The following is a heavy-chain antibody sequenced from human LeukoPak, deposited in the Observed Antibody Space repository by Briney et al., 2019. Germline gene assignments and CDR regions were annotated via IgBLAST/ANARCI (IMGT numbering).Heavy chain of an antibody. Sequence: ASVKVSCKASGYTFSTYGISWLRQAPGQGLEWMGWISASNGNTNYAQKFQGRVTMTTDTSTSTLYMEVRSLRSDDTAVYYCARSGGLAYGDYDGFIAFDIWGQGTMVTVSS. CDR3: ARSGGLAYGDYDGFIAFDI. D-gene: IGHD4-17*01. V-gene: IGHV1-18*01. CDR2: ISASNGNT. CDR1: GYTFSTYG. J-gene: IGHJ3*02.